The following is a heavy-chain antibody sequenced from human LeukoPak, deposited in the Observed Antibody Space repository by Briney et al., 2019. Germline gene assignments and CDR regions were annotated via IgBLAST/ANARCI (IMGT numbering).Heavy chain of an antibody. Sequence: ASVKVSCKASGYTFTGYYMHWVRQAPGQGLEWMGRINPNIGGTNYAQKFQGRVTMTRDTSISTAYMELSRLRSDDTAVYYCARGEIYDFWSGYYDYWGQGTLVTVSS. J-gene: IGHJ4*02. CDR1: GYTFTGYY. D-gene: IGHD3-3*01. CDR2: INPNIGGT. CDR3: ARGEIYDFWSGYYDY. V-gene: IGHV1-2*02.